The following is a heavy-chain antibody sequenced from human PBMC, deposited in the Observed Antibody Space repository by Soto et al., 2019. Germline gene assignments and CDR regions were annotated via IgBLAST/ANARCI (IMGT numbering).Heavy chain of an antibody. CDR1: GYTFTSYY. J-gene: IGHJ4*02. V-gene: IGHV1-46*03. CDR2: INPSGGST. CDR3: DREWSGYPELDY. D-gene: IGHD3-3*01. Sequence: GASVKVSCKASGYTFTSYYMHWVRQAPGQGLEWMGIINPSGGSTSYAQKFQGRVTMTRDTSTSTVYMELSSLRYEDTAVYYCDREWSGYPELDYWGQVTLVTVSS.